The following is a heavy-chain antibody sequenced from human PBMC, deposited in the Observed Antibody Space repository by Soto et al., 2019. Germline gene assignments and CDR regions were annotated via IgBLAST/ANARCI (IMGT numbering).Heavy chain of an antibody. CDR3: AAMSGHSRVCFDH. J-gene: IGHJ4*02. CDR1: GFTFNNAW. V-gene: IGHV3-15*01. D-gene: IGHD3-22*01. CDR2: VKAKTGGGKV. Sequence: VQLVESGGGLVKPGGSLRLSCAASGFTFNNAWMSWVRQAPGKGLEWVGRVKAKTGGGKVDYAAPVKGTFSISRDDSTNTLDVQTNSLKTEDTAVYYCAAMSGHSRVCFDHWGQGTLFTVSS.